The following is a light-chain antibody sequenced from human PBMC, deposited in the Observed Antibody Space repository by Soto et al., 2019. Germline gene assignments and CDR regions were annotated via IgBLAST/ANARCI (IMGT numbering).Light chain of an antibody. J-gene: IGLJ1*01. Sequence: QSALTQPASVSGSPGQSITISCTGTSSDVGTYNLVSWYQQHPGKAPKLIIYDVSRRPSGVSNRFSGSKSGNTASLTISGSQAEDEADYYCYSYAGSSTFSYVFGTGTKLTVL. CDR1: SSDVGTYNL. CDR3: YSYAGSSTFSYV. V-gene: IGLV2-23*02. CDR2: DVS.